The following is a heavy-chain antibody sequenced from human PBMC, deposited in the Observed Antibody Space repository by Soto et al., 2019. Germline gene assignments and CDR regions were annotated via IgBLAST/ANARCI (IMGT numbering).Heavy chain of an antibody. Sequence: QVQLQESGPGLVKPSQTLSLTCTVSGGSISSGDYYWSWIRQPLGKGLEWIGYIYYSGSTYYNPSLKSRVTISVDTSKNQFSLKLSSVTAADTAVYYCARGGDIVLVPAARLFDYWGQGTLVTVSS. CDR3: ARGGDIVLVPAARLFDY. CDR2: IYYSGST. V-gene: IGHV4-30-4*01. CDR1: GGSISSGDYY. D-gene: IGHD2-2*01. J-gene: IGHJ4*02.